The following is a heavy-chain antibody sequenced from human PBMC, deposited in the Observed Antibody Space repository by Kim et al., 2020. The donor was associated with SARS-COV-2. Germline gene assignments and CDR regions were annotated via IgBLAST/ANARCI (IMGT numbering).Heavy chain of an antibody. CDR2: IIPIFGTA. D-gene: IGHD3-3*01. V-gene: IGHV1-69*13. CDR1: GGTFSSYA. CDR3: ASFSRVGPYDFAPTYGMDV. J-gene: IGHJ6*02. Sequence: SVKVSCKASGGTFSSYAISWVRQAPGQGLEWMGGIIPIFGTANYTQKFQGRVTITADESTSTVYMELSSLRSEDTAVYYCASFSRVGPYDFAPTYGMDVWGQGTTVTVSS.